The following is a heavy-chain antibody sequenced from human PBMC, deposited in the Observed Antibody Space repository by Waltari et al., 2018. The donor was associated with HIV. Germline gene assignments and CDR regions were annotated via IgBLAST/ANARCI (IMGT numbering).Heavy chain of an antibody. Sequence: QVQLVESGGGVVQPGGSLRLSCAASGFTFSSYGMHWIRQAPGKGLEWVAFIRYDGSNKYYADSVKGRFTISRDNSKNTLYLQMNSLRAEDTAVYYCAKGITMVSTDYWGQGTLVTVSS. J-gene: IGHJ4*02. CDR1: GFTFSSYG. CDR3: AKGITMVSTDY. D-gene: IGHD3-10*01. CDR2: IRYDGSNK. V-gene: IGHV3-30*02.